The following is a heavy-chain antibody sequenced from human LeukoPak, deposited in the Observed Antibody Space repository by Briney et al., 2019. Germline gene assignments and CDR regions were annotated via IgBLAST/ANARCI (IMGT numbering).Heavy chain of an antibody. CDR1: GDSIRSNNYY. V-gene: IGHV4-39*01. J-gene: IGHJ4*02. CDR3: QSRFLEWLLDY. D-gene: IGHD3-3*01. Sequence: SETLSLTCTVSGDSIRSNNYYWGWIRQPPGKGLEWIGSIYDTGSTFYNPSPKSRVIISVDTSKNQFSLKLSSATAADTAVYYCQSRFLEWLLDYWGQGTLVTVSS. CDR2: IYDTGST.